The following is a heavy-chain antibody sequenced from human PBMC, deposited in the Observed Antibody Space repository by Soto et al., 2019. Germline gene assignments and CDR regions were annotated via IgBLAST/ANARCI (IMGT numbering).Heavy chain of an antibody. Sequence: ASVKVSCKTSGYTFSNYGITWVRQAPGQPLEWLGWISLYSDGTNYAQKFQGRVSMNTDTYTTTDYMELRSLRYDETAVYYCARVVTGAEDWFGPWGQGDLVTVSS. D-gene: IGHD2-2*01. V-gene: IGHV1-18*01. J-gene: IGHJ5*02. CDR3: ARVVTGAEDWFGP. CDR1: GYTFSNYG. CDR2: ISLYSDGT.